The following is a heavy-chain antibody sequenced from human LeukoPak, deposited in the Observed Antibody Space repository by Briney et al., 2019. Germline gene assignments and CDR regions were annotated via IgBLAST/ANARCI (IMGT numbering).Heavy chain of an antibody. J-gene: IGHJ5*02. CDR3: ARDYWFDP. Sequence: GGSLRLSCAASGFTFSGYEMNWVRQAPGKGLQWISYISSAGPTKIYADSVKGRFTISRDNAKNSLYLQMNCLRAEDTAVYYCARDYWFDPWGHGTLVTVSS. CDR1: GFTFSGYE. CDR2: ISSAGPTK. V-gene: IGHV3-48*03.